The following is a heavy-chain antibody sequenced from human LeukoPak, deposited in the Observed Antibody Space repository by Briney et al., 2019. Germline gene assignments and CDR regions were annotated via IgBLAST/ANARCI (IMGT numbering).Heavy chain of an antibody. V-gene: IGHV1-69*13. J-gene: IGHJ6*02. Sequence: SVRVSCKASGGTCSSYAISKVRQATGQGLDWMGGMITMFGTANYVQKFQGRVTITADESTSTAYMELSSLRSEDTAVYYCARQERRVSRKTYYYYYGMDVWGQGTTVTVSS. CDR1: GGTCSSYA. D-gene: IGHD1-14*01. CDR3: ARQERRVSRKTYYYYYGMDV. CDR2: MITMFGTA.